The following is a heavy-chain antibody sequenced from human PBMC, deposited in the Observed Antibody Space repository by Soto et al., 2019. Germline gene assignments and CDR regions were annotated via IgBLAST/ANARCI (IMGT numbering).Heavy chain of an antibody. D-gene: IGHD5-12*01. CDR1: GFSLSTSGVG. CDR3: ALTDIVATSSGTIDY. CDR2: IYWDDDK. J-gene: IGHJ4*02. V-gene: IGHV2-5*02. Sequence: GSGPTLEPTQTLTLTCTFSGFSLSTSGVGVGWIRQPPGKALEWLALIYWDDDKRYSPSLKSRLTITKDTSKNQVVLTMTNMDPVDTATYYCALTDIVATSSGTIDYWGQGTLVTVSS.